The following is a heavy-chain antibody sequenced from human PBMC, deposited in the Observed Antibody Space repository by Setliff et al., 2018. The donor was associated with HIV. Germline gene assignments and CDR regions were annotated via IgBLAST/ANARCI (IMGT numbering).Heavy chain of an antibody. CDR2: ISVSGGST. J-gene: IGHJ3*02. CDR1: EFTFSSYA. Sequence: GGSLRLSCAASEFTFSSYAMSWVRQAPGKGLEWVSSISVSGGSTYYADSVKGRFTISRDNSKNALYLQMSSLRDEDTAVYYCAKVFVFGIDAFDIWGQGTMVTVSS. D-gene: IGHD3-10*02. V-gene: IGHV3-23*01. CDR3: AKVFVFGIDAFDI.